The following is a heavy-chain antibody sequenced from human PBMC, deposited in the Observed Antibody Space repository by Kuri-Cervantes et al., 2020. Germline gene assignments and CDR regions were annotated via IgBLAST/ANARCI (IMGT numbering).Heavy chain of an antibody. CDR2: ISYDGSNK. CDR1: GFTFSSYA. V-gene: IGHV3-30-3*01. J-gene: IGHJ4*02. D-gene: IGHD4-17*01. CDR3: ARGATVTTYYFDY. Sequence: GGSLRLSCAASGFTFSSYAMHWVRQAPGKGLEWVAVISYDGSNKYYADSVKGRFTISRDNSKNTLYLQMNSLRAGDTAVYYCARGATVTTYYFDYWGQGTLVTVSS.